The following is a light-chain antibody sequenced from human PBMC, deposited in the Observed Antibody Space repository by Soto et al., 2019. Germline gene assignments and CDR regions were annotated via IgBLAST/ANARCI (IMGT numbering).Light chain of an antibody. V-gene: IGKV3-20*01. J-gene: IGKJ1*01. CDR2: GAS. Sequence: EIVLTQSPGTLSLSPGERATLSCRASQSVSSNYLAWYQQTPGQAPRLLIYGASTRATGIPDRFSGSGSGTDFTLTISRLEPEHFAVYYCQQYGSSPSWTFGQGTKVDIK. CDR3: QQYGSSPSWT. CDR1: QSVSSNY.